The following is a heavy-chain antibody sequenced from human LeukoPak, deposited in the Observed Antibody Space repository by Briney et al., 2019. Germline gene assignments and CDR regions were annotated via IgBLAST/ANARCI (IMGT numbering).Heavy chain of an antibody. Sequence: SETLSLTCTVSGGFVSSYYWSSIRPPPGKGLEGIGYIYNSESTNYNSSLKSRVTMSGDTSKNQFFLKLSSVTAADTAVYYCARFHSGPSGWYVLWYFDLWGRGTLVTVSS. V-gene: IGHV4-4*09. CDR2: IYNSEST. CDR1: GGFVSSYY. CDR3: ARFHSGPSGWYVLWYFDL. J-gene: IGHJ2*01. D-gene: IGHD6-19*01.